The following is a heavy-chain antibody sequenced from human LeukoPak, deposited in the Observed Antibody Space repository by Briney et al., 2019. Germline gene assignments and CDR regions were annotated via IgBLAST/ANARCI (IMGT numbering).Heavy chain of an antibody. V-gene: IGHV3-21*01. Sequence: PGGSLRLSCAASGFTFSSYSMNWVRQAPGKGLEWVSSISSSSSYIYYADSVKGRFTISRDNAKNSLYLQMNSLRAEDTAVYYCARELAGVGATFDYWGQGTLVTVSS. CDR1: GFTFSSYS. D-gene: IGHD1-26*01. CDR3: ARELAGVGATFDY. CDR2: ISSSSSYI. J-gene: IGHJ4*02.